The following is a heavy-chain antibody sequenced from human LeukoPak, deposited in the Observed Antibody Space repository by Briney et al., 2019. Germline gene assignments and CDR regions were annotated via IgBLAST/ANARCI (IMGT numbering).Heavy chain of an antibody. CDR2: ISSSGSTI. Sequence: GGSLRLSCAASGFTFSSYEMNWVREAPGKGLVWVSYISSSGSTIYYADSVKGRFTISRDNAKNSLYLQMNSLRAEDTAVYYCARDMALVLDDFGDYSTAYGMDVWGKGTPVTVSS. CDR1: GFTFSSYE. J-gene: IGHJ6*04. CDR3: ARDMALVLDDFGDYSTAYGMDV. D-gene: IGHD4-17*01. V-gene: IGHV3-48*03.